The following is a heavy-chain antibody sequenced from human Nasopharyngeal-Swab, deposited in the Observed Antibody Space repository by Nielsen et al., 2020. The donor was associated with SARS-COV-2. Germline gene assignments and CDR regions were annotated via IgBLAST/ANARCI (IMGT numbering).Heavy chain of an antibody. CDR3: VLRTTVVIDGTEFAH. D-gene: IGHD4-23*01. Sequence: GSLKISCASSGFIFSTYGMQWVRQAPGKGLEWVAVIWYDGNKKYYGDSVKGRFIISRDNSKNMLYLQMNRLRAEDTAVYYCVLRTTVVIDGTEFAHWGQGTLVTVSA. V-gene: IGHV3-33*01. CDR2: IWYDGNKK. J-gene: IGHJ4*02. CDR1: GFIFSTYG.